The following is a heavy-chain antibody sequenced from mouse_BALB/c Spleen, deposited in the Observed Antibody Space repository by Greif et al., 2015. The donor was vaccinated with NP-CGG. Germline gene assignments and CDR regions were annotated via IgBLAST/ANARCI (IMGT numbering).Heavy chain of an antibody. CDR1: GFNIKDTY. CDR3: ASGDYDGVGAMDY. CDR2: IDPANGNT. J-gene: IGHJ4*01. D-gene: IGHD2-4*01. Sequence: VQLQQPGAELVKPGASVKLSCTASGFNIKDTYMHWVKQRPEQGLEWIGRIDPANGNTKYDPKFQGKATITADTSSNTAYLQLSSLTSEDTAVYYCASGDYDGVGAMDYWGQGTSVTVSS. V-gene: IGHV14-3*02.